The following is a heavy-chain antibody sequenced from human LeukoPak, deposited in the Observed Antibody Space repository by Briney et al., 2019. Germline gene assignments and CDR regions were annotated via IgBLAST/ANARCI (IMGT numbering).Heavy chain of an antibody. CDR3: AREPDFDY. Sequence: GVPRRLSGAASGCTFSDEYGRWIREAPGKGLEWVSYISSSGSTIYYADSVKGRFTISRDNAKSSLYLQMNSLRAVDTAVYYCAREPDFDYWGQGTLVTVSS. V-gene: IGHV3-11*01. CDR2: ISSSGSTI. CDR1: GCTFSDEY. J-gene: IGHJ4*02.